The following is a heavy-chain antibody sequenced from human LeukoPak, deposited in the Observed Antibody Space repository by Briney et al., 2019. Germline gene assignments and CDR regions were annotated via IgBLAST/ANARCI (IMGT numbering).Heavy chain of an antibody. Sequence: GGSLRLSCAASGFTFSSYAMSWVRQAPGKGLEWVANIKQDGSEKYYVDSVKGRFTISRDNAKNSLSLQMNSLRAEDTAVYYCARPLMYYYGSETYFWFDPWGQGTLVTVSS. V-gene: IGHV3-7*01. D-gene: IGHD3-10*01. CDR1: GFTFSSYA. J-gene: IGHJ5*02. CDR3: ARPLMYYYGSETYFWFDP. CDR2: IKQDGSEK.